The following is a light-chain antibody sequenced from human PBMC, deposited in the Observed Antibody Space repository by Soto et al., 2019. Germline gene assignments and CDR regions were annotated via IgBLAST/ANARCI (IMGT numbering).Light chain of an antibody. J-gene: IGKJ4*01. V-gene: IGKV1-39*01. CDR3: QQSFITPQT. CDR1: QNINIY. CDR2: VAS. Sequence: DIQMTQSPSSLSASVGDSVTITCRASQNINIYLSWYQQKPGKAPKLLINVASTLQGGVSSRFSGSGSGTEFTLAISSLQPEDSATYFCQQSFITPQTFGGGTRVEVE.